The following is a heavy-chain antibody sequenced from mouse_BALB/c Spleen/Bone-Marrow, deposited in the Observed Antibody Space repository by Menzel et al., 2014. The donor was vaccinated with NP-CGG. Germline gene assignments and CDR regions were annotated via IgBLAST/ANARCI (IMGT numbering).Heavy chain of an antibody. CDR3: ARSYDGNSYYFGY. Sequence: EVKLVESGGGLVQPGGSRKLSCAASGFTFSSFGMHWVRQAPEKGLEWVAYISSGSNTIYYADTVKGRFTISRDNPKNTLFLQMTSLRSEDTAMYYCARSYDGNSYYFGYWGQGATLTVSS. V-gene: IGHV5-17*02. D-gene: IGHD1-1*01. CDR2: ISSGSNTI. J-gene: IGHJ2*01. CDR1: GFTFSSFG.